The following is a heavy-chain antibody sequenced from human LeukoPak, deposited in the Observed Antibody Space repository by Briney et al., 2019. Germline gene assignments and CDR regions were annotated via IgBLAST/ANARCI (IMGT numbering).Heavy chain of an antibody. CDR1: GASISSSY. CDR3: AGGYDELGYYYGMDV. J-gene: IGHJ6*02. CDR2: IYYSGST. D-gene: IGHD5-12*01. Sequence: SETLSLTCTVSGASISSSYWSWIRQPPGKGLEWIGYIYYSGSTNYNPSLKSRVTISVDTSKNQFSLKLSSVTAADTAVYYCAGGYDELGYYYGMDVWGQGTTVTVSS. V-gene: IGHV4-59*01.